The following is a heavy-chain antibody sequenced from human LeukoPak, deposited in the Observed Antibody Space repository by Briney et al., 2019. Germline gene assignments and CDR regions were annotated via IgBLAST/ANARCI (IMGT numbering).Heavy chain of an antibody. CDR3: ARGLGGPRLGY. Sequence: SETLSLTCIVSGDSISPYYWNWIRQPPGKGLEWIGSIYYSGSTYYNPSLKSRVTISVDTSKNQFSLKLSSVTAADTAVYYCARGLGGPRLGYWGQGTLVTVSS. CDR2: IYYSGST. V-gene: IGHV4-39*07. J-gene: IGHJ4*02. D-gene: IGHD3-16*01. CDR1: GDSISPYY.